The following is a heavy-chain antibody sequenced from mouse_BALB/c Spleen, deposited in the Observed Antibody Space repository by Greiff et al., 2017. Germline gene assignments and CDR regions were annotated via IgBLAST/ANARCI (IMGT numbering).Heavy chain of an antibody. CDR3: TRDSSGYDWFAY. Sequence: EVKLMESGGGLVQPGGSMKLSCVASGFTFSNYWMNWVRQSPEKGLEWVAAIRLKSNNYATHYADSVKGRFTISRDDSKSSVYLQMNNLRAEDTGIYYCTRDSSGYDWFAYWGQGTLVTVSA. D-gene: IGHD3-2*01. CDR2: IRLKSNNYAT. CDR1: GFTFSNYW. J-gene: IGHJ3*01. V-gene: IGHV6-6*02.